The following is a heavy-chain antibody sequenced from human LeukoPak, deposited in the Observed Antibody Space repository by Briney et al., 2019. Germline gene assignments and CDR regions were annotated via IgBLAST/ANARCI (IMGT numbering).Heavy chain of an antibody. Sequence: SQTLSLTCTVSGGSISSRDYYWSWIRQPPGKGLEWIGYIFYSGSTYYNPSLKSRVTISVDTSKNQFSLKVISVTAADSAVYYCARVFQVGTTTKFDSRGQGTLVTVSS. D-gene: IGHD1-26*01. CDR3: ARVFQVGTTTKFDS. J-gene: IGHJ4*02. CDR1: GGSISSRDYY. CDR2: IFYSGST. V-gene: IGHV4-30-4*08.